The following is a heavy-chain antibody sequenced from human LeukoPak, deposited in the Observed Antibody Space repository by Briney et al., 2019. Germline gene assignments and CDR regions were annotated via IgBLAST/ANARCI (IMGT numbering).Heavy chain of an antibody. CDR2: VYHSGST. J-gene: IGHJ4*02. Sequence: SETLSLTCTVSGYSISSGYYWGWVRQPPGKGPEWIGTVYHSGSTYYNPSLRSRVTISVETSKNQFSLKVRSMTAADTAVYYCARGGATPLDYWGQGTLVTVSS. V-gene: IGHV4-38-2*02. CDR1: GYSISSGYY. D-gene: IGHD1-26*01. CDR3: ARGGATPLDY.